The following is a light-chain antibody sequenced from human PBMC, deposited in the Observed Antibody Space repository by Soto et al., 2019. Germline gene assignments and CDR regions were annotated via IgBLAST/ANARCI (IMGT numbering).Light chain of an antibody. CDR1: SSDVGGYNL. Sequence: QSVLTQPASVSGSPGQSITISCTGTSSDVGGYNLVSWYQQHPGKAPKLIIYEVSKRPSGISNRFSGSKSGNTASLTISGLQADDEGDYYCCSYVSSSTLVFGGGTKLTVL. J-gene: IGLJ3*02. CDR3: CSYVSSSTLV. V-gene: IGLV2-23*02. CDR2: EVS.